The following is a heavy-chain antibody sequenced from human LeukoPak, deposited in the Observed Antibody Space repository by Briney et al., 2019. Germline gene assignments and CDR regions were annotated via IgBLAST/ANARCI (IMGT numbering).Heavy chain of an antibody. CDR1: GYSISSGYY. Sequence: PSETLSLTCTVSGYSISSGYYWGWIRQPPGKGLEWIGSIYHSGSTYYNPSLKSRVTISVDTSKNQFSLKLSSVTTADTAVYYCARAIAVAGTYFDYWGQGTLVTVSS. CDR2: IYHSGST. J-gene: IGHJ4*02. D-gene: IGHD6-19*01. V-gene: IGHV4-38-2*02. CDR3: ARAIAVAGTYFDY.